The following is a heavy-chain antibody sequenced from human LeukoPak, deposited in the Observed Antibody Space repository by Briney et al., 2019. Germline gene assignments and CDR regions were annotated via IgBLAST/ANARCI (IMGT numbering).Heavy chain of an antibody. CDR2: ISSGSSII. V-gene: IGHV3-21*05. CDR3: ARDPYCRGDCYPDAFDI. Sequence: GRSLRLSCVASGFTFGSYSMNWVRQAPGEGLEWVSYISSGSSIIYYADSVKGRFTISRDNAKNSLYLQMNSLRAEDTAVYYCARDPYCRGDCYPDAFDIWGQGTMVTVSS. CDR1: GFTFGSYS. D-gene: IGHD2-21*02. J-gene: IGHJ3*02.